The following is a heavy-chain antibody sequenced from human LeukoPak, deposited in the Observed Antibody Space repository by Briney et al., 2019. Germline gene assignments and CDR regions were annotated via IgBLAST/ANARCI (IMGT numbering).Heavy chain of an antibody. D-gene: IGHD3-22*01. CDR1: GFPFSNHA. Sequence: GGSLRLSCAASGFPFSNHAMSWVRQPPGKGLEWVSAISGSGGSTYYADSVKGRFTISRDNSKNTLYLQMNSLRAEDTAVYYCAKQITMIVVVNYYFDYWGQGTLVTVSS. CDR2: ISGSGGST. V-gene: IGHV3-23*01. CDR3: AKQITMIVVVNYYFDY. J-gene: IGHJ4*02.